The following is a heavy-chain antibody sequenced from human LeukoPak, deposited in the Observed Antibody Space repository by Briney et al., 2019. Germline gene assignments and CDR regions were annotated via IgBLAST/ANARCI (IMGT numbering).Heavy chain of an antibody. Sequence: GGSLRLSCAASGFTFSYYSMNWGRQAPGKGLVWVSRINSDGSSTSYADSVKGRFTISRDNAKNTLYLQMNSLRAEDTDVYYCARANYDFWSGYYGVAYYYYGLAVWGQGTTVTVSS. J-gene: IGHJ6*01. D-gene: IGHD3-3*01. V-gene: IGHV3-74*01. CDR2: INSDGSST. CDR1: GFTFSYYS. CDR3: ARANYDFWSGYYGVAYYYYGLAV.